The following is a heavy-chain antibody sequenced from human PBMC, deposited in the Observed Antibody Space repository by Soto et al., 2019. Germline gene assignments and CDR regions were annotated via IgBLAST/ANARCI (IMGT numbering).Heavy chain of an antibody. J-gene: IGHJ4*02. Sequence: GGSLRLSCAASGFTFSSHWMTWVRQVPGKGLEWVANIKQDGSEKYYLDSVKGRFTISRDNARNSLFLQMHSLRAEDTAVYYCARNERDSGRYPFLYWGQGTLVTVSS. CDR2: IKQDGSEK. CDR1: GFTFSSHW. D-gene: IGHD3-10*01. V-gene: IGHV3-7*01. CDR3: ARNERDSGRYPFLY.